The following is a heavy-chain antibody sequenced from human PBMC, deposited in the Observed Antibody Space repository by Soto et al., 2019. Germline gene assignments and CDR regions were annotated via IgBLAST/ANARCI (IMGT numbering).Heavy chain of an antibody. CDR3: TTAEDDILTGYYNVDY. CDR1: GFTFNSAW. J-gene: IGHJ4*02. CDR2: IKSKPDGGTT. V-gene: IGHV3-15*01. D-gene: IGHD3-9*01. Sequence: GGSLRLSCAASGFTFNSAWMSWVRQAPGKGLEWVGRIKSKPDGGTTGYAAPVKGRFTISRDDSKNTLYLQMNSLKTDDTAVYYCTTAEDDILTGYYNVDYWGQGTLVTVSS.